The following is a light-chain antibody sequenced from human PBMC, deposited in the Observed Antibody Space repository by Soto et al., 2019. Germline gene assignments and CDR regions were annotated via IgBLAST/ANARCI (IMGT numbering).Light chain of an antibody. Sequence: DIQMTQSPSTLSASVGDRVTITCRASQSISSWLAWYQQKPGKAPKLLIYDASSLESGVPSRFSGSGSGTEFTLTISSLQPADFATYYCQQYNSYLVYTFGQGTKLEIK. CDR1: QSISSW. V-gene: IGKV1-5*01. CDR3: QQYNSYLVYT. J-gene: IGKJ2*01. CDR2: DAS.